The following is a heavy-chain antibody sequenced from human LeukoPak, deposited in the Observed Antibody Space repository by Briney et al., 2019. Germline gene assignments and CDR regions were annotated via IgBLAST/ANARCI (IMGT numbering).Heavy chain of an antibody. CDR2: IVGNGGGI. Sequence: GGSLRLSCTASGFTFSTYAMNWVRQAPGKGLEWVAVIVGNGGGIHYADSVEGRFTISRDNHKNTVYLQMNSLRAEDAAVYYCAKDRIPDGRYSIDYWGQGTLVTVSS. V-gene: IGHV3-23*01. J-gene: IGHJ4*02. D-gene: IGHD3-16*02. CDR3: AKDRIPDGRYSIDY. CDR1: GFTFSTYA.